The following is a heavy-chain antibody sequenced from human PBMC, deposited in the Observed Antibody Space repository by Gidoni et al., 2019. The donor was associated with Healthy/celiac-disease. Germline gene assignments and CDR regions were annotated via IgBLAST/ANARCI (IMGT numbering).Heavy chain of an antibody. CDR3: ARDNTAMVGIDP. V-gene: IGHV3-21*01. D-gene: IGHD5-18*01. Sequence: EVQLVESGGGLVKPGGSLRLSCAASGLTFSSYSMNWVRQAPGKGLEWVSSISSSSSYIYYADSVKGRFTISRDNAKNSLYLQMNSLRAEDTAVYYCARDNTAMVGIDPWGQGTLVTVSS. J-gene: IGHJ5*02. CDR2: ISSSSSYI. CDR1: GLTFSSYS.